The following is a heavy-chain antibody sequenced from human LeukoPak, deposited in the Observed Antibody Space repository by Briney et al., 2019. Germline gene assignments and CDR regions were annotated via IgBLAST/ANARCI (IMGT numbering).Heavy chain of an antibody. CDR2: ISGSGGST. CDR3: AKDHGGSYFDY. D-gene: IGHD1-26*01. V-gene: IGHV3-23*01. CDR1: GFTFSSYG. J-gene: IGHJ4*02. Sequence: GGTLRLSCAASGFTFSSYGMSWVRQAPGKGLEWVSAISGSGGSTYYADSVKGRFTISRDNSKNTLYLQMNSLRAEDTAVYYCAKDHGGSYFDYWGQGTLVTVSS.